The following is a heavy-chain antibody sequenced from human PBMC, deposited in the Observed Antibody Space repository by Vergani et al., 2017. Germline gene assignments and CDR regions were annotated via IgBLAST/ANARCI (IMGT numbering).Heavy chain of an antibody. J-gene: IGHJ5*02. CDR3: GRVADCYGLGSRLLDL. CDR2: MYHSGST. Sequence: QVRLQESGPGLVKPSETLSLTCSVSGGSMSGYYWSWIRQPPGKELEWIGYMYHSGSTNYNPSLETRVTISGDNSKNQFSLKLNSVTAADTAVYYCGRVADCYGLGSRLLDLWGQGILVTVSS. D-gene: IGHD3-10*01. CDR1: GGSMSGYY. V-gene: IGHV4-59*01.